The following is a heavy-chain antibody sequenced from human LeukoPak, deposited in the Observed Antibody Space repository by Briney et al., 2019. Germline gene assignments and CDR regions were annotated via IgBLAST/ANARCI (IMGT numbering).Heavy chain of an antibody. J-gene: IGHJ6*03. CDR3: ARDLRVVPAAYYYYMDV. CDR1: GYTFTSYG. CDR2: ISAYNGNT. D-gene: IGHD2-2*01. V-gene: IGHV1-18*01. Sequence: ASVKVSCKASGYTFTSYGISWVRQAPGQGLEWMGWISAYNGNTNYAQKLQGRVTMTTDTSTSTAYMELRSLRSDDTAVYYCARDLRVVPAAYYYYMDVWGKGTTVTVSS.